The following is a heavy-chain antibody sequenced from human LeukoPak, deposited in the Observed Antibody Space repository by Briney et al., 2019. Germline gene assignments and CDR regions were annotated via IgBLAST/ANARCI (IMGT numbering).Heavy chain of an antibody. J-gene: IGHJ4*02. V-gene: IGHV1-24*01. CDR1: GYTLTELS. CDR2: FDPEDGET. D-gene: IGHD1-26*01. CDR3: IRPRVGATSYDY. Sequence: ASVKVSCKVSGYTLTELSMHWVRQAPGKALEWMGGFDPEDGETIYAQKFQGRVTMTEDTSTDTAYMELSSLRSEDTAVYYCIRPRVGATSYDYWGQGTLVTVSS.